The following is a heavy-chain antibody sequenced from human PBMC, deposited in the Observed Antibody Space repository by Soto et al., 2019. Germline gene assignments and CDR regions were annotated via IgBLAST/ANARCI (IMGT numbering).Heavy chain of an antibody. Sequence: QVQLVESGGGVVQPGRSLRLSCAASGFTFSSYGMHWVRQAPGKGLEWVAVISYDGSNKYYADSVKGRFTISRDNSKNTLYLQMNSLRAEDTAVYYCAKGTSNWDWYSDLWGRGTLVTVSS. J-gene: IGHJ2*01. CDR2: ISYDGSNK. D-gene: IGHD7-27*01. CDR3: AKGTSNWDWYSDL. V-gene: IGHV3-30*18. CDR1: GFTFSSYG.